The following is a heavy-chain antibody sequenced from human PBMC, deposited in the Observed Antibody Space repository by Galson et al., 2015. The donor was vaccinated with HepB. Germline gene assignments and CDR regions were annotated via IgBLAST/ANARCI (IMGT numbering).Heavy chain of an antibody. CDR3: ARGRRQHRDFDY. Sequence: SLRLSCAASGFTFSRYAMHWVRQAPGKGLEWVAVISYDGGNKYYADSVKGRFTISRDNSKNTLYLQMNSLRAEDTAVYYCARGRRQHRDFDYWGQRTLVTVSS. CDR2: ISYDGGNK. J-gene: IGHJ4*02. V-gene: IGHV3-30-3*01. CDR1: GFTFSRYA. D-gene: IGHD6-13*01.